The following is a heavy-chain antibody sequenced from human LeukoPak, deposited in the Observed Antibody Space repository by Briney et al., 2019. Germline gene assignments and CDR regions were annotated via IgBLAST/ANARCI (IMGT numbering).Heavy chain of an antibody. CDR3: ARGKTLSSVWGTIYYYYMDV. CDR1: GYTLTSYD. J-gene: IGHJ6*03. V-gene: IGHV1-8*01. Sequence: AAVKVSCKASGYTLTSYDINWVRQATGQGLEWMGWMNPNSGNTGYAQKLQGRVTMTRNTSISTAYMELSSLRCEDTGVYYCARGKTLSSVWGTIYYYYMDVWGKGTTVTVSS. CDR2: MNPNSGNT. D-gene: IGHD3-16*01.